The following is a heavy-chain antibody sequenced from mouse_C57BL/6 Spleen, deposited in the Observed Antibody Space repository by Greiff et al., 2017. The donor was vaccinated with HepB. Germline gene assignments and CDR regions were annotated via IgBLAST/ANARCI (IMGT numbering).Heavy chain of an antibody. CDR3: VRHEDYDEGFDY. Sequence: EVQLVESGGGLVQPKGSLKLSCAASGFSFNTYAMNWVRQAPGKGLEWVARIRSKSNNYATYYADSVKDRFTISRDDSESMLYLQMNNLKTEDTAMYYCVRHEDYDEGFDYWGQGTTLTVSS. V-gene: IGHV10-1*01. J-gene: IGHJ2*01. CDR1: GFSFNTYA. CDR2: IRSKSNNYAT. D-gene: IGHD2-4*01.